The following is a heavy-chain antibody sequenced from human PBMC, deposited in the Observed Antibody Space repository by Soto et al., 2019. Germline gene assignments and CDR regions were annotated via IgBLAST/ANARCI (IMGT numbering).Heavy chain of an antibody. D-gene: IGHD1-26*01. CDR1: GYTLTELS. J-gene: IGHJ4*03. CDR3: ATATGQAKWDFGI. V-gene: IGHV1-24*01. Sequence: ASVKVSFKVSGYTLTELSMHWVRQAPGKGLGWMGGFDPEDGETIYAQKFQGRVTMTEDTSTDTAYMELSSLRSEDTAVYYCATATGQAKWDFGIWGQGTLVTVSS. CDR2: FDPEDGET.